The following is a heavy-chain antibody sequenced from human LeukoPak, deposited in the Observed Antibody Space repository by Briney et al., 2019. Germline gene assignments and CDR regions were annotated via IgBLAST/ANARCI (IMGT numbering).Heavy chain of an antibody. CDR2: INHSGST. CDR1: GGSFSGYY. J-gene: IGHJ4*02. Sequence: SETLSLTCAVYGGSFSGYYWSWIRQPPGKGLEWIGEINHSGSTNYNPSLKSRVTISVDTSKNQFSLKLSSVTAADTAVYYCARALARYYYDSSGYPGYWGQGTLVTVSS. CDR3: ARALARYYYDSSGYPGY. D-gene: IGHD3-22*01. V-gene: IGHV4-34*01.